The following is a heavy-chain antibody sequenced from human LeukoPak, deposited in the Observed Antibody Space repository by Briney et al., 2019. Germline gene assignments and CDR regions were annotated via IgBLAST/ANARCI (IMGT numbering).Heavy chain of an antibody. J-gene: IGHJ4*02. V-gene: IGHV4-59*01. Sequence: SETLSLTCTVSGDSMSTSYWSWIRQPLGKGLEWIGYFYHSGTDYNPSLKSRVTIPGDMSNNQFSLKLSSVTAADTAIYYCARGWRGDHFDYWGQGTLVSVSS. D-gene: IGHD3-16*01. CDR3: ARGWRGDHFDY. CDR2: FYHSGT. CDR1: GDSMSTSY.